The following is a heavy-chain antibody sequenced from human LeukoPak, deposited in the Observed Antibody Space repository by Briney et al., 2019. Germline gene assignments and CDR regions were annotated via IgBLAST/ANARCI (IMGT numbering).Heavy chain of an antibody. Sequence: SETLSLTCTISGGSGNDYLWSWIRQPPGKGLEWIGYIDDSGNTNYNPSFNSRLTTSIDTSKNQFSLSLHFVTAADTAVYYCARDRRSGSYPHFDYWGQGTLVTVSS. CDR1: GGSGNDYL. CDR2: IDDSGNT. CDR3: ARDRRSGSYPHFDY. J-gene: IGHJ4*02. D-gene: IGHD1-26*01. V-gene: IGHV4-59*02.